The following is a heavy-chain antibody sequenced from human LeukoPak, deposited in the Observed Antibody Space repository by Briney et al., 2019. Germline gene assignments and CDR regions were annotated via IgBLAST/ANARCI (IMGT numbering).Heavy chain of an antibody. Sequence: PGGSLRLSCAASGFTFSTFNMHWVRQAPGKGLEWVAVVSHNGNDKFYADSVRGRFTISRDNSKNTLSLQMNSLRPEDTAVYYCARDEGGKYSSGWMSNWFDAWGQGTMVTVSS. J-gene: IGHJ5*02. D-gene: IGHD6-19*01. CDR2: VSHNGNDK. CDR3: ARDEGGKYSSGWMSNWFDA. V-gene: IGHV3-30-3*01. CDR1: GFTFSTFN.